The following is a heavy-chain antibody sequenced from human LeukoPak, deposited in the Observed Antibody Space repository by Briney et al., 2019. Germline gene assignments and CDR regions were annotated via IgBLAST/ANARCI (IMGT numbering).Heavy chain of an antibody. CDR2: ISAYNGNT. V-gene: IGHV1-18*01. D-gene: IGHD1-26*01. J-gene: IGHJ6*02. Sequence: ASVKVSCKASGYTFTSYGISWVRQAPGQGLEWMGWISAYNGNTNYAQKLQGRVTMTTDTSTSTAYMELRSLRSDDTAVYYCARDPPGFGVGATHYYYYYGMDVWGQGTTVTVSS. CDR3: ARDPPGFGVGATHYYYYYGMDV. CDR1: GYTFTSYG.